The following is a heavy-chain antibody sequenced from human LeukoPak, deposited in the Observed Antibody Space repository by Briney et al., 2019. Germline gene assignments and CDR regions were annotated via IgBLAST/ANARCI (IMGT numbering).Heavy chain of an antibody. CDR1: GFTFSSYA. CDR2: ITGSGGST. Sequence: GGSLRLSCAAPGFTFSSYAMSWVRQAPGKGLEWVSGITGSGGSTYYADSVKGRFTISRDNSKNTVYLQMNSLRAEDTAVYYCARDPKYCTSTSCFDSWGQGTLVTVSS. CDR3: ARDPKYCTSTSCFDS. D-gene: IGHD2-2*01. J-gene: IGHJ4*02. V-gene: IGHV3-23*01.